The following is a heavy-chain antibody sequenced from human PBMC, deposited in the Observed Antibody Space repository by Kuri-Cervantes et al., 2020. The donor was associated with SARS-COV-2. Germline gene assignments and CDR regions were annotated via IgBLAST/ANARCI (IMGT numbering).Heavy chain of an antibody. D-gene: IGHD2-2*01. J-gene: IGHJ6*03. CDR3: ARLVVVPAAIGGWAYYYCYYKDV. CDR1: GGSFSGYY. CDR2: INHSGST. Sequence: GSLRLSCAVYGGSFSGYYWSWIRHPPGKGLEWIGEINHSGSTNYNPSLKSRVPISVDTSKNQFSLALSSVTAADTAVYYCARLVVVPAAIGGWAYYYCYYKDVCGKATTTVSS. V-gene: IGHV4-34*01.